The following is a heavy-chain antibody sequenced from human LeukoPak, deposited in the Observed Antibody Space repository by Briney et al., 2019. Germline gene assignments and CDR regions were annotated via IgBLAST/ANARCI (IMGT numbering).Heavy chain of an antibody. CDR3: ARGSGYDFDY. V-gene: IGHV4-59*01. Sequence: SETLSLTCTVSGGSINSYYWSWIRQPPGKGLEWIGYIYYSGSTNYNPSLKSRVTISVDTSKNQFSLKLSSVTAADTAVYYCARGSGYDFDYWGQGTLVTVSS. CDR2: IYYSGST. J-gene: IGHJ4*02. D-gene: IGHD5-12*01. CDR1: GGSINSYY.